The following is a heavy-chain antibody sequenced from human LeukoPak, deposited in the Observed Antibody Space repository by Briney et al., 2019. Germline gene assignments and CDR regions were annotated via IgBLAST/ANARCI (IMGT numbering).Heavy chain of an antibody. J-gene: IGHJ6*03. CDR1: GYTFTGYY. CDR2: INPNSGGT. Sequence: GASVSVSCKASGYTFTGYYIHWVRQAPGQGLEYMGWINPNSGGTNYAQKFQGRVTMTRDTSISTAYMELSRLRSDDTAVYYCARDLYQWLPSTRPRDYYYYMDVWGAGTPVTVSS. D-gene: IGHD6-19*01. CDR3: ARDLYQWLPSTRPRDYYYYMDV. V-gene: IGHV1-2*02.